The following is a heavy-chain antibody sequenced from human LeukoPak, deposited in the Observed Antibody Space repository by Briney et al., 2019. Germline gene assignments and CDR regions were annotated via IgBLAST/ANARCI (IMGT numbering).Heavy chain of an antibody. Sequence: KASETLSLTCTVSGGSISDFYWNWIRRPPGKGLEWIGYIYYSGTTNYNPSLKSRVTISVDTSKNQFSLKLSSVTAADTAVYYCARGPGGYFDYWGQGTLVTVSS. CDR1: GGSISDFY. J-gene: IGHJ4*02. CDR2: IYYSGTT. CDR3: ARGPGGYFDY. V-gene: IGHV4-59*12.